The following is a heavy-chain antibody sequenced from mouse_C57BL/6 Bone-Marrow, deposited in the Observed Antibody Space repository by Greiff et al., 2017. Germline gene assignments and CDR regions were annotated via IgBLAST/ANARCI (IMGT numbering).Heavy chain of an antibody. V-gene: IGHV14-4*01. D-gene: IGHD2-3*01. Sequence: SLAELVRPGASVKLSCTASGFNIKDDYIHWVKQRPEQGLEWIGWIDPEIGDTEYASKFQGKATITSDTSSNTAYLQLSSLTSEDTAVYYCSSFDGNYFDFWGQGTPLTVAS. CDR3: SSFDGNYFDF. CDR1: GFNIKDDY. CDR2: IDPEIGDT. J-gene: IGHJ2*01.